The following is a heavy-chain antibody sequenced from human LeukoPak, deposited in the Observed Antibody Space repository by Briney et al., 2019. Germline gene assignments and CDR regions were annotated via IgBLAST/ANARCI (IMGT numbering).Heavy chain of an antibody. CDR2: IYYSGST. D-gene: IGHD3-9*01. V-gene: IGHV4-39*07. CDR3: ARLVGYDIFDY. J-gene: IGHJ4*02. CDR1: GGSISSSSYY. Sequence: SETLSLTCTVSGGSISSSSYYWGWIRQPPGKGLEWTGSIYYSGSTYYNPSLKSRVTISVDTSKNQFSLKLSSVTAADTAVDYCARLVGYDIFDYWGQGTLVTVSS.